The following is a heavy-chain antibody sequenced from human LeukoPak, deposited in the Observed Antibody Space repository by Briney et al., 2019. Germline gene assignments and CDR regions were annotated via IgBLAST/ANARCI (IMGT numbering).Heavy chain of an antibody. V-gene: IGHV3-23*01. J-gene: IGHJ6*02. Sequence: GSLRLSCAASGFTFSTYVMTWVRQAPGKGLECVSAILGSGGGTYYADSVKGRFTISRDNSKNTLYLQMNSLRAEDTAVYYCATTPGAYYYYHLDVWGQGTTVTVSS. CDR3: ATTPGAYYYYHLDV. CDR1: GFTFSTYV. CDR2: ILGSGGGT. D-gene: IGHD3-10*01.